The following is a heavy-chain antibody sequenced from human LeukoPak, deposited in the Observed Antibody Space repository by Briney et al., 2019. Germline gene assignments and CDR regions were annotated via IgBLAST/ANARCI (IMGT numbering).Heavy chain of an antibody. CDR3: ATQMGDYDILTGYYDY. Sequence: GGSLRLSCAASGFTFDDYAMHWVRQAPGKGLEWVSVIYSGGSTYYADSVKGRFTISRDNSKNTLYLQMNSLRAEDTAVYYCATQMGDYDILTGYYDYWGQGTLVTVSS. CDR2: IYSGGST. D-gene: IGHD3-9*01. CDR1: GFTFDDYA. V-gene: IGHV3-66*01. J-gene: IGHJ4*02.